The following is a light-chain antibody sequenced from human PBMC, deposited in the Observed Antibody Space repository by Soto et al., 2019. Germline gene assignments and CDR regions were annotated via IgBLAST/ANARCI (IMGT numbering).Light chain of an antibody. Sequence: EIVMTPSPATLSLSPVEIATLSCMASESVSNNLAWYQQKAGQAPRLLIYGASTRATGIPARFSGSGSGTDFTLTIRSLEPEDFAVYYCQQSSNWPPINCGQGKRREIK. V-gene: IGKV3-11*01. J-gene: IGKJ5*01. CDR3: QQSSNWPPIN. CDR2: GAS. CDR1: ESVSNN.